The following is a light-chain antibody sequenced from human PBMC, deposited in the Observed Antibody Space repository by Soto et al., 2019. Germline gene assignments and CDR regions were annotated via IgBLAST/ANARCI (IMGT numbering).Light chain of an antibody. CDR2: VNSDGSH. V-gene: IGLV4-69*01. J-gene: IGLJ3*02. CDR3: QTWGTGVWV. CDR1: SGHSDYA. Sequence: QPVLTQSPSASASLGASVKLTCTLTSGHSDYAVAWHQQQPGKGPRYLLKVNSDGSHRKGDGIPDRFSGSSSGTERYLTISSLQSEDEADYYCQTWGTGVWVFGGGTKLTVL.